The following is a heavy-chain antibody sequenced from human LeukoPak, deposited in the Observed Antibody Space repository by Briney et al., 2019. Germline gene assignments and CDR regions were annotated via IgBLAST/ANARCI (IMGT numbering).Heavy chain of an antibody. Sequence: AGGSLRLSCAASGFTVSSNYMSWVRQAPGKGLEWVSVIYSGGSTYYADSVKGRFTISRDNSKNTLYLQMNSLRAEDTAVYYCASGGDFDTAMAPGYLDYWGQGTLVTVSS. CDR2: IYSGGST. CDR3: ASGGDFDTAMAPGYLDY. J-gene: IGHJ4*02. D-gene: IGHD5-18*01. CDR1: GFTVSSNY. V-gene: IGHV3-53*01.